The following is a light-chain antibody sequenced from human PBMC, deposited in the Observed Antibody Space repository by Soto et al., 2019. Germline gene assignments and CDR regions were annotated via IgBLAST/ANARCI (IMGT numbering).Light chain of an antibody. CDR1: QSLTSN. Sequence: EILLTQSPVTLSVSPGARATLSCRASQSLTSNLAWYQQRPGQAPRLLIYDTSTRATDVPARFSGSGSGTEFTLTIASLQSEDFAVYYCQQRNRWPPVTFGGGTRVEIK. CDR2: DTS. J-gene: IGKJ4*01. CDR3: QQRNRWPPVT. V-gene: IGKV3-15*01.